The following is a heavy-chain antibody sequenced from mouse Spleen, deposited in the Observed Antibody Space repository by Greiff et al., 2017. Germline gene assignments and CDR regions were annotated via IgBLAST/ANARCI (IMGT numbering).Heavy chain of an antibody. Sequence: VQLQQPGAELVRPGSSVKLSCKASGYTFTSYWMDWVKQRPGQGLEWIGNIYPSDSETHYNQKFKDKATLTVDKSSSTAYMQLSSLTSEDSAVYYCARRGWLLFAYWGQGTLVTVSA. D-gene: IGHD2-3*01. CDR1: GYTFTSYW. CDR3: ARRGWLLFAY. V-gene: IGHV1-61*01. J-gene: IGHJ3*01. CDR2: IYPSDSET.